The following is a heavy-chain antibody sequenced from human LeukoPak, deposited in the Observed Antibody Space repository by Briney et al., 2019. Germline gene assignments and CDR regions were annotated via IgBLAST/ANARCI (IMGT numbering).Heavy chain of an antibody. V-gene: IGHV3-21*01. CDR2: ISSSSTYI. D-gene: IGHD6-13*01. CDR3: ARDRSSSSLYDYFYMDV. Sequence: PGGSLRLSCAASGFSFSGYSMNWVRQAPGKGLEWVSSISSSSTYIYYADSVKGRFTISRDNAKNSLYLQMNSLRAEDTAVYYCARDRSSSSLYDYFYMDVWGKGTTVTVSS. J-gene: IGHJ6*03. CDR1: GFSFSGYS.